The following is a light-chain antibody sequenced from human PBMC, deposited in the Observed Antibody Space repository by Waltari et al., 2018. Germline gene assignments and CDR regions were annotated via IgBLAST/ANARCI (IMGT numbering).Light chain of an antibody. CDR3: CSYSGTNSNYV. CDR2: DVS. V-gene: IGLV2-14*03. J-gene: IGLJ1*01. CDR1: NSDIGDYNF. Sequence: QSALTQPASVSGSPGQSITISCTGTNSDIGDYNFVSWYQQHPGKAPKLIIYDVSNRPSGFSTRFSGSKSGNTASLTISGLLAEDEADYYCCSYSGTNSNYVFGTGTKVTVL.